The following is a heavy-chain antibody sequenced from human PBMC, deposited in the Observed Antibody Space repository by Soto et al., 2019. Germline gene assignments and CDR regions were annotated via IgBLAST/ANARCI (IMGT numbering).Heavy chain of an antibody. CDR1: GFTFSSYE. CDR2: ISSSGSTI. CDR3: ASEIVGADAFDI. J-gene: IGHJ3*02. Sequence: GGSLRLSCAASGFTFSSYEMNWVRQAPGKGLEWVSYISSSGSTIYYADSVKGRFTISRDNAKNSQYLQMNSLRAEDTAVYYCASEIVGADAFDIWGQGTMVTVSS. V-gene: IGHV3-48*03. D-gene: IGHD1-26*01.